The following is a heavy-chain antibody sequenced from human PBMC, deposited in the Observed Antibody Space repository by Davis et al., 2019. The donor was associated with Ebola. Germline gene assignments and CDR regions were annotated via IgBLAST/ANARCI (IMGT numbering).Heavy chain of an antibody. CDR3: ARGRYSSSSVYFDY. CDR2: ISSSGSTI. Sequence: GESLKISCAASGFTFSSYGMNWVRQAPGKGLEWVSYISSSGSTIYYADSVKGRFTISRDNAKNSLYLQMNSLRDEDTAVYYCARGRYSSSSVYFDYWDQGTLVTVSS. CDR1: GFTFSSYG. V-gene: IGHV3-48*02. J-gene: IGHJ4*02. D-gene: IGHD6-6*01.